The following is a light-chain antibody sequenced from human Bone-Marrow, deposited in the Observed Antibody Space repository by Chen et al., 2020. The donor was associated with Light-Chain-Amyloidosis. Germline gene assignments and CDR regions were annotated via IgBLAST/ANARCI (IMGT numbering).Light chain of an antibody. V-gene: IGKV1-5*03. J-gene: IGKJ2*01. CDR3: QQYKSYSFT. Sequence: DIRMTQSPSTLSASVGDRVTITCRVSQDIGDWLAWFQHKPGKAPKLLIYKASNLQTGVPSRFSGSGSGTEFTLSINTLQPDDFATYFCQQYKSYSFTFGQGTKL. CDR1: QDIGDW. CDR2: KAS.